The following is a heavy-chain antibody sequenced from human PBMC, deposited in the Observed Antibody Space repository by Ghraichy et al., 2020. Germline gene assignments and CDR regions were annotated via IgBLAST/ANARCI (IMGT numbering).Heavy chain of an antibody. CDR1: GFTFSSYA. J-gene: IGHJ4*02. CDR3: AAAYYYGSGSYYTDDY. V-gene: IGHV3-23*01. D-gene: IGHD3-10*01. Sequence: GGSLRLSCAASGFTFSSYAMSWVRQAPGKGLEWVSAISGSGGSTYYADSVKGRFTISRDNSKNTLYLQMNSLRAEDTAVYYCAAAYYYGSGSYYTDDYWGQGTLVTVSS. CDR2: ISGSGGST.